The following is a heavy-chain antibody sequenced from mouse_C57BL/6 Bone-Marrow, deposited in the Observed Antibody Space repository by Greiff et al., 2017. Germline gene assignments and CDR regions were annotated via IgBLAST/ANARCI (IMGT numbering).Heavy chain of an antibody. Sequence: VQLQQPGAELVKPGASVKLSCKASGYTFTSYWMHWVKQRPGRGLEWIGRIDPNSGGTKYNEKFKSKATLTVDKPSSTAYMQLSSLTSEDSAVYDCARSGTAQATLLMDYWGQGTSVTVSS. CDR2: IDPNSGGT. J-gene: IGHJ4*01. CDR1: GYTFTSYW. CDR3: ARSGTAQATLLMDY. D-gene: IGHD3-2*02. V-gene: IGHV1-72*01.